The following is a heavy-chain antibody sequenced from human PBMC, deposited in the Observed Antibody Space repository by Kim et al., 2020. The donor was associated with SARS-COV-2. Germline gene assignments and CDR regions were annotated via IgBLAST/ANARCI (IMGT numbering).Heavy chain of an antibody. J-gene: IGHJ4*02. V-gene: IGHV3-33*01. CDR3: ARDSYYYGSGSYYNGFDY. CDR1: GFTFSSYG. Sequence: GSLRLSCAASGFTFSSYGMHWVRQAPGKGLEWVAVIWYDGSNKYYADSVKGRFTISRDNSKNTLYLQMNSLRAEDTAVYYCARDSYYYGSGSYYNGFDYWGQGTLVTVSS. D-gene: IGHD3-10*01. CDR2: IWYDGSNK.